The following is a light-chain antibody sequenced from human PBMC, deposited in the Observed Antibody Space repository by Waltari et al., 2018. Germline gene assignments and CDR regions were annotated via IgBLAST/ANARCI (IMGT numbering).Light chain of an antibody. CDR3: QQYGSSPT. CDR1: QSVGSNY. CDR2: NAS. J-gene: IGKJ3*01. Sequence: EIVLTQSPGTLSLSPGERATLSCRASQSVGSNYLAWFQQKPGQPPRLLIYNASSRITGIPDRFSGSGSGTDFTLTISRLEPEDFAVYYCQQYGSSPTFGPGTKVDIK. V-gene: IGKV3-20*01.